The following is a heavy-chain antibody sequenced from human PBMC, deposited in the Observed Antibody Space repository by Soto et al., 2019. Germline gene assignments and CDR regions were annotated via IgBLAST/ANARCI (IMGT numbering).Heavy chain of an antibody. D-gene: IGHD4-17*01. CDR3: AKDADYGGNSEFLYFQH. CDR2: ISGSGGST. Sequence: SGGSLRLSCAASGFTFSSYAMSWVRQAPGKGLEWVSTISGSGGSTYYADSVKGRFTISRDNSKNTLYLQMNSLRAEDTAVYYCAKDADYGGNSEFLYFQHWGQGTLVTVSS. J-gene: IGHJ1*01. CDR1: GFTFSSYA. V-gene: IGHV3-23*01.